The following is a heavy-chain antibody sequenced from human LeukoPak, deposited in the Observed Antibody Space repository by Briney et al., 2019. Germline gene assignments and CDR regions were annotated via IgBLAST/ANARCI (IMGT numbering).Heavy chain of an antibody. CDR3: ARDRGITMVRGVRPNWFDP. CDR1: GGTFSSYA. D-gene: IGHD3-10*01. CDR2: IIPIFGTA. J-gene: IGHJ5*02. Sequence: ASVRVSCKASGGTFSSYAISWVRQAPGPGLECMGGIIPIFGTANYAQKFQGRVTITADESTSTAYMELSSLRSEDTAVYYCARDRGITMVRGVRPNWFDPWGQGTLVTVSS. V-gene: IGHV1-69*13.